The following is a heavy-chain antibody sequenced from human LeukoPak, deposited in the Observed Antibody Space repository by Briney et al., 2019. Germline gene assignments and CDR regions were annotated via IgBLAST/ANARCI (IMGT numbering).Heavy chain of an antibody. J-gene: IGHJ5*01. V-gene: IGHV4-31*03. CDR3: ARGGRYCGSTKCYKVDWFDS. D-gene: IGHD2-2*02. Sequence: SETLSLTCTVSGGSISSGGSYWSWLRQHPGKGLEWIGYIYNSGSTYYNPSLKSRVSISVDTSKNQFSLKLTSVTAADTAVYSCARGGRYCGSTKCYKVDWFDSWGQGILVTVSS. CDR1: GGSISSGGSY. CDR2: IYNSGST.